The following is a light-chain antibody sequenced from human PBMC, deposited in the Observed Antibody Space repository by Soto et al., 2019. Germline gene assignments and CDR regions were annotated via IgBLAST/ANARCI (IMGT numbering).Light chain of an antibody. CDR1: QSVSSSY. CDR3: QQYGGSPRT. CDR2: GAS. J-gene: IGKJ1*01. V-gene: IGKV3-20*01. Sequence: EIVLTQSPGTLSLSPGERATLSCRASQSVSSSYLAWYQQKPGQPPRLLIYGASSRATGIPDRFSGSGSGTDFTLTIDRLAPEDLAVYYCQQYGGSPRTFGQGTKVDIK.